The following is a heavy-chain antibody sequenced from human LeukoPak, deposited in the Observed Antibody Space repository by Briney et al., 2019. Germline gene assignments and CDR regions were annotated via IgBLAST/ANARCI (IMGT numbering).Heavy chain of an antibody. V-gene: IGHV4-61*01. CDR1: GGSISSGSYY. Sequence: SETLSLTCTVSGGSISSGSYYWSWIRQPPGKGLEWIGYIYYSGSTNYNPSLKSRVTISVDTSKNQFFLKLSSVTAADTAVYYCASLPYCSSTTCPLDYWGQGTLVTVSS. CDR2: IYYSGST. J-gene: IGHJ4*02. D-gene: IGHD2-2*01. CDR3: ASLPYCSSTTCPLDY.